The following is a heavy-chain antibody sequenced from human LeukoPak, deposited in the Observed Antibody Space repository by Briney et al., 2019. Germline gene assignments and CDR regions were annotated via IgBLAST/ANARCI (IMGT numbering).Heavy chain of an antibody. Sequence: GGSLRLSCAASGFTFSSYGMHWVRQAPGKGLEWVAVISYDGSNKYYADSVKGRFTISRDNSKNTLYLQMNSLRAEDTAVYYCAKDSYYYDSSGSPGDHWGQGTLVTVSS. V-gene: IGHV3-30*18. D-gene: IGHD3-22*01. J-gene: IGHJ4*02. CDR1: GFTFSSYG. CDR3: AKDSYYYDSSGSPGDH. CDR2: ISYDGSNK.